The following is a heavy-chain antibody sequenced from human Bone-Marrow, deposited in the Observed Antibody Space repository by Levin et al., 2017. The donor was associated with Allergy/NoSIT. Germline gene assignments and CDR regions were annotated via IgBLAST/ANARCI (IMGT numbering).Heavy chain of an antibody. J-gene: IGHJ4*02. CDR2: VSPADPNP. CDR1: GFSFSAYW. D-gene: IGHD2-21*01. V-gene: IGHV5-51*01. Sequence: GGSLRLSCEGFGFSFSAYWIAWVRQMPGKGLQYVGIVSPADPNPKYSPSFQGQVSITADKSINTTSLQWDSLKASDTAVYYCARLISDGYHFDYWGQGTLVTVSS. CDR3: ARLISDGYHFDY.